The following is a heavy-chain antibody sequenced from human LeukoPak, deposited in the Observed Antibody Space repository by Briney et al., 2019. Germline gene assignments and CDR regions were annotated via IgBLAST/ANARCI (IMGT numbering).Heavy chain of an antibody. Sequence: SETLSLTCTVSGGSISSGDYYWSWIRQPPGKGLEWIGYIYYSGSTYHNPSLKSRVTISVDTSKNQFSLKLSSVTAADTAVYYCARELSVVVPAATFDYFDYWGQGTLDTVSS. D-gene: IGHD2-2*01. CDR2: IYYSGST. CDR3: ARELSVVVPAATFDYFDY. V-gene: IGHV4-30-4*08. J-gene: IGHJ4*02. CDR1: GGSISSGDYY.